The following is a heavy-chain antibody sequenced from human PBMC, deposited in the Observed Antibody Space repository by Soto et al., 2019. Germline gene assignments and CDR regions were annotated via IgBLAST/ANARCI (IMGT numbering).Heavy chain of an antibody. J-gene: IGHJ3*02. CDR1: GFTFSSYS. CDR3: ARTLTIWSFSDAFDI. Sequence: GGSLRFSCAASGFTFSSYSMNWVRQAPGKGLEWVSYISSSSSTIYYADSVKGRFTISRDNAKNSLYLQMNSLRAEDTAVYYCARTLTIWSFSDAFDIWGQGTMVTVSS. V-gene: IGHV3-48*01. D-gene: IGHD3-9*01. CDR2: ISSSSSTI.